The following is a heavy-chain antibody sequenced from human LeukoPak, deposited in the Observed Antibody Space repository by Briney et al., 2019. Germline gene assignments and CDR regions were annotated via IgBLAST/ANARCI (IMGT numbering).Heavy chain of an antibody. Sequence: ASVKVSCKASGYTFTSYYMHWVRQAPGQGLEWMGIINPSGGSTSYAQKFQGRVTMTRDTSTSTVYMELSGLRSEDTAVYYCARELAVGTFDPWGQGTLVTVSS. J-gene: IGHJ5*02. V-gene: IGHV1-46*01. CDR1: GYTFTSYY. CDR3: ARELAVGTFDP. D-gene: IGHD6-19*01. CDR2: INPSGGST.